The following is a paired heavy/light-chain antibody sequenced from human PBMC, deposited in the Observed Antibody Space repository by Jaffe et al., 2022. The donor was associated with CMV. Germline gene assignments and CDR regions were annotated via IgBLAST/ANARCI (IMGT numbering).Heavy chain of an antibody. Sequence: EVQLVESGGDLVQPGGSLRLSCAASGFTVSNNNMSWVRQAPGKGLEWVSVIHSGGRTYYADSVKGRFTISRDHSKNTVSLQMNSLRAEDTALYYCVRDREGYFDYWGQGSLVTVSS. CDR3: VRDREGYFDY. CDR1: GFTVSNNN. J-gene: IGHJ4*02. V-gene: IGHV3-66*01. CDR2: IHSGGRT. D-gene: IGHD6-13*01.
Light chain of an antibody. V-gene: IGKV4-1*01. CDR3: QQYYNIPPLT. Sequence: DIVMTQSPDSLAVSLGERATINCKSSQSVLISATNKNYLAWYQKKPGQPPKLLISWASTRESGVPDRFSGSGTGTDFTLTISSLQAEDVAVYYCQQYYNIPPLTFGGGTKVEI. J-gene: IGKJ4*01. CDR1: QSVLISATNKNY. CDR2: WAS.